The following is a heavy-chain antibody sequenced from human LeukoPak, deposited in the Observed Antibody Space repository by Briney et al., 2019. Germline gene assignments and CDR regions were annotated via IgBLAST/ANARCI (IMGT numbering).Heavy chain of an antibody. Sequence: ASVKVSCKASGYTFTGYYMHWVRQAPGQGLEWMGWINPNSGGTSYAQNFQGRVTMTSDTSIRTAYMELRRLTFDDMAVYYCAREAPGYWGQGTLVTVSS. CDR2: INPNSGGT. CDR1: GYTFTGYY. V-gene: IGHV1-2*02. CDR3: AREAPGY. J-gene: IGHJ4*02.